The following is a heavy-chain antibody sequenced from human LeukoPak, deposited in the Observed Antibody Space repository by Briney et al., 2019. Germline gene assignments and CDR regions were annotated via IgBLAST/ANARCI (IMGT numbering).Heavy chain of an antibody. Sequence: PGGSLRLSCAASGFTFSSYAMSWVRQAPGKGLEWVSAISGSGGSTYYADSVKGRFTISRDNSKNTLFVQMNSLRAEDTAVYYCARDPNGDYLGAFDFWGQGTMVTVSS. CDR3: ARDPNGDYLGAFDF. J-gene: IGHJ3*01. D-gene: IGHD4-17*01. V-gene: IGHV3-23*01. CDR1: GFTFSSYA. CDR2: ISGSGGST.